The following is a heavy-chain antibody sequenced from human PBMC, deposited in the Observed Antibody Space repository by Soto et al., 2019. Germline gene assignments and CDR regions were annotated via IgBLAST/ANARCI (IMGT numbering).Heavy chain of an antibody. D-gene: IGHD3-10*01. Sequence: QVQLQESGPGLVKPSQTLSLTCTVSGGSISSGDYYWSWIRQHPGKGLEWIGYIYYSGSTYYNPSXXXXXXXXXXXSKXXFSXXXXXXXXAXTAVXYCXXXXXXSRQGFDPWGQGTLVTVSS. CDR1: GGSISSGDYY. V-gene: IGHV4-30-4*08. J-gene: IGHJ5*02. CDR2: IYYSGST. CDR3: XXXXXXSRQGFDP.